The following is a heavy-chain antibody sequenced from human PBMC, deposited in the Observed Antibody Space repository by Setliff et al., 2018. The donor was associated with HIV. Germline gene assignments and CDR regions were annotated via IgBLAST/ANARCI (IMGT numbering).Heavy chain of an antibody. CDR2: IYYNGNT. CDR1: GGSITGYF. Sequence: SETLSLTCTVSGGSITGYFWNWIRQSPGKGLEWIRYIYYNGNTNYNPTLNSRGTISVDTSKNQFSLKLTSVTAADTAVYYCAREIYGGNSRPFDYWGQGTQVTVSS. V-gene: IGHV4-59*01. D-gene: IGHD4-17*01. CDR3: AREIYGGNSRPFDY. J-gene: IGHJ4*02.